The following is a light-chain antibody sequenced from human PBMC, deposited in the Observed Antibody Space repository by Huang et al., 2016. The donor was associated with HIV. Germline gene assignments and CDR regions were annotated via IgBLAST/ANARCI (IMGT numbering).Light chain of an antibody. Sequence: DIQMTQSPSSLSASVGDRVTITCRASQSIISYLNWYQQKPGKAPKVLIYGASSLQSGVPSRFSGGGSGTDFSLTISKLQPEDVAVYYCQQSYVTPRTFGGGTKVDIK. V-gene: IGKV1-39*01. J-gene: IGKJ4*01. CDR1: QSIISY. CDR2: GAS. CDR3: QQSYVTPRT.